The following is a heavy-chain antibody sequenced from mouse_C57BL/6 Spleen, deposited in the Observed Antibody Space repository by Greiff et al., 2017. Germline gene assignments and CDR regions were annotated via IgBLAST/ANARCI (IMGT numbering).Heavy chain of an antibody. Sequence: VQLQQSGAELVRPGASVKLSCTASGFNIKDDYMHWVKQRPEQGLEWIGWIDPENGDTEYASKFQGKATITADTSSNTAYLQLSSLTSEDTAVYYCTTGGTTASGFAYWGQGTLVTVSA. CDR2: IDPENGDT. J-gene: IGHJ3*01. CDR1: GFNIKDDY. V-gene: IGHV14-4*01. D-gene: IGHD1-2*01. CDR3: TTGGTTASGFAY.